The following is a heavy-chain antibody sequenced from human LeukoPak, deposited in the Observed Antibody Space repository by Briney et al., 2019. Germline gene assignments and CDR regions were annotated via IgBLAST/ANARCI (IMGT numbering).Heavy chain of an antibody. V-gene: IGHV3-23*01. D-gene: IGHD3-22*01. J-gene: IGHJ4*02. Sequence: GGSLRLSCAASGFTFSSYTMSWVRQAPGKGLEWVSAIINSGYTYYADSVKGRFTISRDNSKSTLYLQMNSLRAEDTDVYYCAKGPDWYDTSGYSAEYWGQGTLVTVSS. CDR2: IINSGYT. CDR3: AKGPDWYDTSGYSAEY. CDR1: GFTFSSYT.